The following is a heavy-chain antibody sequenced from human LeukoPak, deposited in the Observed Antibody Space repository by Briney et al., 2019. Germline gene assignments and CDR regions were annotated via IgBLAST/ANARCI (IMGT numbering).Heavy chain of an antibody. D-gene: IGHD4-23*01. Sequence: SETLSLTCTVSGGSISTYYWSWIRQPPGKGLEWIGYIYYSGSTNSNPSLKSRVTISVDTSKNQFSLKLTSVTAADTAVYYCARRDGGAAFDIWGQWTMVTVSS. J-gene: IGHJ3*02. CDR2: IYYSGST. CDR3: ARRDGGAAFDI. CDR1: GGSISTYY. V-gene: IGHV4-59*08.